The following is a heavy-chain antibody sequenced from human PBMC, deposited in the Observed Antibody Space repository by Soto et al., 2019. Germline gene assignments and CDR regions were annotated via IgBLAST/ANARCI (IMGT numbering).Heavy chain of an antibody. V-gene: IGHV1-3*01. Sequence: VQLVQSGAEAKKPGASVKVSCKASGYTFTGYAMNWVRQAPGQRLEWMGWINAGNGNTKYSQKFQGRVTITRDTSSSAAYMELSSLSSEDTAVYYCARAVAVAADFDYWGQGTLVTFSS. D-gene: IGHD6-19*01. CDR2: INAGNGNT. J-gene: IGHJ4*02. CDR1: GYTFTGYA. CDR3: ARAVAVAADFDY.